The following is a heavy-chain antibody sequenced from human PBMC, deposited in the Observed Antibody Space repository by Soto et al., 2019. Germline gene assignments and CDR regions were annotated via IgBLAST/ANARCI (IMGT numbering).Heavy chain of an antibody. Sequence: GVPLSLPCATPGFSFSNYAITWVRQAPGKGLEWVSGSSSSAVNPYFADSVNGRFTLSRDNPKNTLLLHMNSLRAEDTARYYCERGGSETYANGGSSYTSVDSWGQGTLVTVSS. CDR3: ERGGSETYANGGSSYTSVDS. D-gene: IGHD2-15*01. CDR1: GFSFSNYA. V-gene: IGHV3-23*01. CDR2: SSSSAVNP. J-gene: IGHJ4*02.